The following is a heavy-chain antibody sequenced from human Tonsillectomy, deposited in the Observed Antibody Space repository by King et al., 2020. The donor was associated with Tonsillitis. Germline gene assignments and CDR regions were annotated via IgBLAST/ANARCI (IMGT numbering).Heavy chain of an antibody. Sequence: VQLQESGPGLVKPSQTLSLTCAVSGGSISSGGYSWSWIRQPPGKGLEWIGYIYYSGSTYYNPSLKSRVTISVDTSKNQFSLKLSSVTAADTAVYYCARAKAYYDSSGYYLGPLDYFDYWGQGTLVTVSS. CDR2: IYYSGST. V-gene: IGHV4-30-4*07. J-gene: IGHJ4*02. CDR3: ARAKAYYDSSGYYLGPLDYFDY. CDR1: GGSISSGGYS. D-gene: IGHD3-22*01.